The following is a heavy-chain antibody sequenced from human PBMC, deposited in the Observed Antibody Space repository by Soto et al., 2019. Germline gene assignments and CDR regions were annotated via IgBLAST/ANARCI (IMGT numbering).Heavy chain of an antibody. J-gene: IGHJ4*02. Sequence: PGGSLRLSCAASGFTFSSYSMNWVRQAPGKGLEWVSSISSSSSYIYYADSVKGRFTISRDNAKNSLYLQMNSLRAEDTAVYYCASWGDYIWGSYRPLLSAIDYWGQGTLVTVSS. CDR1: GFTFSSYS. CDR3: ASWGDYIWGSYRPLLSAIDY. D-gene: IGHD3-16*02. V-gene: IGHV3-21*01. CDR2: ISSSSSYI.